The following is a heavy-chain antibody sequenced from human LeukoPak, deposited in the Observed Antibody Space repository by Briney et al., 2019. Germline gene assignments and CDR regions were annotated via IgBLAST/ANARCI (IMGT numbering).Heavy chain of an antibody. V-gene: IGHV3-66*01. Sequence: GGSLRLSCAASGFTVSSNYMSWVRQAPGKGLEWVSVIYSGGSTYYADSVEGRFTISRDNSKNTLYLQMNSLRAEDTAVYYCTRGRYCGGDCYDAFDIWGQGTMVTVSS. D-gene: IGHD2-21*02. CDR3: TRGRYCGGDCYDAFDI. CDR2: IYSGGST. CDR1: GFTVSSNY. J-gene: IGHJ3*02.